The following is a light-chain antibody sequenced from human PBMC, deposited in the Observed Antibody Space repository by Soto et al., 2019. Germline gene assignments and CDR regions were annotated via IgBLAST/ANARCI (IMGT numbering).Light chain of an antibody. V-gene: IGLV2-14*03. CDR2: AVT. CDR1: SSDVGGYDY. Sequence: QSALTQPASVSGSPGQSITISCTGSSSDVGGYDYVCWYQQYPGKAPKLIIYAVTDRPSGVSNRFSGSKSGNTASLIISGLQAEDEADYYCSSYTTSSNVVFGGGTKLTVL. CDR3: SSYTTSSNVV. J-gene: IGLJ2*01.